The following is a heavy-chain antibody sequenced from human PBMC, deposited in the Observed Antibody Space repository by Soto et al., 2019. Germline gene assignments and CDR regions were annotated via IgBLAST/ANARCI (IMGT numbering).Heavy chain of an antibody. Sequence: SETLSLTCTVSGGSISSRNYYWAWVRQPPGKGLEWIGNIYYSGDTYYHSSLRNRLTVSVDTSTNQFSLKLSSLTAADAAMYYCASLQVPGNFDYWGQGTLVTVSS. V-gene: IGHV4-39*01. D-gene: IGHD6-13*01. CDR1: GGSISSRNYY. CDR2: IYYSGDT. J-gene: IGHJ4*02. CDR3: ASLQVPGNFDY.